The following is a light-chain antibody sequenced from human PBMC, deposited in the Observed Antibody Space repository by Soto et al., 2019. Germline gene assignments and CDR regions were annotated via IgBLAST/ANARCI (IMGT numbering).Light chain of an antibody. Sequence: DIQMTQSPSSLSASVGDRATITCRASQGISNYLAWYQQKPGKAPKLLIYAASTLHSGVPSRFSGSGSATDFTITISSLLPEDVATYYYQKHNNDPWTFGQGTKVEIK. J-gene: IGKJ1*01. CDR1: QGISNY. CDR3: QKHNNDPWT. CDR2: AAS. V-gene: IGKV1-27*01.